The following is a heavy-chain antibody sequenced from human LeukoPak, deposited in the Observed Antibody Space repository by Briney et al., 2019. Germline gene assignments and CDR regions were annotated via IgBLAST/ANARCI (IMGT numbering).Heavy chain of an antibody. CDR1: GYTFTSYY. CDR2: INPSGGST. D-gene: IGHD3-10*01. J-gene: IGHJ6*03. V-gene: IGHV1-46*01. CDR3: ARGPSITMVRGGQWYYYMDV. Sequence: ASVKVSCKASGYTFTSYYMHWVRQAPGQGLEWMGIINPSGGSTDYAQKFQGRVTMTRDTSTNTVYMELSSLRSEDTAVYYCARGPSITMVRGGQWYYYMDVWGKGTTVTISS.